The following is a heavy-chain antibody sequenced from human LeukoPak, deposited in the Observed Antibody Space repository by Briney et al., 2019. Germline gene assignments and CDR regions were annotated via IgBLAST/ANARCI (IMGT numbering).Heavy chain of an antibody. J-gene: IGHJ4*02. Sequence: ASVKVSCKASGYTFTGYYMHWVRQAPGQGLEWMGWINPHSGGTNYAQKFQGRVTMTRDTSISTAYMELSRLRSDDTAVYYCARGVYIAAAQYGYWGQGTLVTVSS. CDR2: INPHSGGT. CDR1: GYTFTGYY. D-gene: IGHD6-13*01. V-gene: IGHV1-2*02. CDR3: ARGVYIAAAQYGY.